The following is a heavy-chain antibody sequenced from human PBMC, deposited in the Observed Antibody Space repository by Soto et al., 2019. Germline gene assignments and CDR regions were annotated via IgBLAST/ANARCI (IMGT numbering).Heavy chain of an antibody. V-gene: IGHV4-39*01. CDR2: IYYSGST. CDR1: GGSISSSSYY. CDR3: ARQEAVAGIFGAFDI. J-gene: IGHJ3*02. D-gene: IGHD6-19*01. Sequence: QLQLQESGPGLVKPSETLSLTCTVSGGSISSSSYYWGWIRQPPGKGLEWIGSIYYSGSTYYNPSLKSRVTISVDTSKNQFSLKLSSVTAADTAVYYCARQEAVAGIFGAFDIWGQGTMVTVSS.